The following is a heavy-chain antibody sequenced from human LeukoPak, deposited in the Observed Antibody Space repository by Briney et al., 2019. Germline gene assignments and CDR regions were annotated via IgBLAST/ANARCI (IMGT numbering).Heavy chain of an antibody. CDR2: ISGSGGST. V-gene: IGHV3-23*01. D-gene: IGHD6-19*01. Sequence: PGGSLRLSCEASGFTFSSFAMSWVRKAPGKGREGVSAISGSGGSTYYADSVKGRFTISRDNSKNTLYLQMNSLRAEDTALYYCAKDRRLGIAVDGVDAFDIWGQGTTVTVSS. J-gene: IGHJ3*02. CDR1: GFTFSSFA. CDR3: AKDRRLGIAVDGVDAFDI.